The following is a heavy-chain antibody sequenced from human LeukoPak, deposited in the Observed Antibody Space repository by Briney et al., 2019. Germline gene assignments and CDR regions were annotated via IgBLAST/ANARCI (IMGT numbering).Heavy chain of an antibody. CDR2: ISSSGSTI. CDR1: GFTFRDYY. D-gene: IGHD3-22*01. CDR3: ARSSPTDYYDSRVYYYYYGMDV. J-gene: IGHJ6*02. V-gene: IGHV3-11*01. Sequence: GGSLRLSCAASGFTFRDYYMSWIRQAPGKGLEWVSYISSSGSTIYYADSVKGRFTISRDNAKNSLYLQMNSLRAEDTAVYYCARSSPTDYYDSRVYYYYYGMDVWGQGTTVTVSS.